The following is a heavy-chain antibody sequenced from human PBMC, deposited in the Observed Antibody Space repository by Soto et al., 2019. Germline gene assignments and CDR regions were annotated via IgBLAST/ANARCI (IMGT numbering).Heavy chain of an antibody. Sequence: QVQLVQSGAEVRKPGSSVKVSCEASGGTFSSYALNWMRQAPGQGLEWMGGSSPLFCTTTYAEKFHGRVTITADESTRTAFLDLRSLTSKDTAMYYCARDGVGATFDHRGQGTVVTVSS. CDR2: SSPLFCTT. CDR3: ARDGVGATFDH. V-gene: IGHV1-69*12. CDR1: GGTFSSYA. D-gene: IGHD1-26*01. J-gene: IGHJ4*02.